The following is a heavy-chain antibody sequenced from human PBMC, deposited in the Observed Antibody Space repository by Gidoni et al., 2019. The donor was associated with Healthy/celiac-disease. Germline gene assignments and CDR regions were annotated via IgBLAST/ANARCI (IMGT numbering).Heavy chain of an antibody. CDR1: GFTFSSYS. Sequence: EVQLVESGGGLVQPGGSLRLSCAASGFTFSSYSLNWVRQAPGKGVEWVSYIISSSSTIYYADSVKGRFTISRDNAKNSLYLQMNSLRAEDTAVYYCARAPGYCSSTSCPYYFDYWGQGTLVTVSS. CDR2: IISSSSTI. CDR3: ARAPGYCSSTSCPYYFDY. D-gene: IGHD2-2*01. V-gene: IGHV3-48*04. J-gene: IGHJ4*02.